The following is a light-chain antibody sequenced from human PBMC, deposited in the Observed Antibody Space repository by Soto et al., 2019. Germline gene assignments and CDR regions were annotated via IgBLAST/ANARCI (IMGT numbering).Light chain of an antibody. CDR1: HGLASN. CDR3: QQYGSSPKLT. J-gene: IGKJ4*01. CDR2: GAS. V-gene: IGKV3-20*01. Sequence: VFTQSAGTLSLSPGERATLSCRASHGLASNLAWYQQKPGQAPRLLIYGASSRATGIPDRFSGSGSGTDFTLTISRLEPEDFAVYYCQQYGSSPKLTFGGGTKVDIK.